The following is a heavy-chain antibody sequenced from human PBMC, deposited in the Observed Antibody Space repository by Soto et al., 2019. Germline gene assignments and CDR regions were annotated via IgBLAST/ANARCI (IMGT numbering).Heavy chain of an antibody. CDR2: ISYDGSNK. D-gene: IGHD2-2*01. CDR3: ARHPSGSTAGTYYGMDV. V-gene: IGHV3-30*03. CDR1: GFTFSNYG. Sequence: PGGSLRLSCAASGFTFSNYGMHWVRQAPGKGLEWVAVISYDGSNKYYADSVKGRFTISRDNSKNTLYLQMNSLGAEDTAVYYCARHPSGSTAGTYYGMDVWGQGTTVTVSS. J-gene: IGHJ6*02.